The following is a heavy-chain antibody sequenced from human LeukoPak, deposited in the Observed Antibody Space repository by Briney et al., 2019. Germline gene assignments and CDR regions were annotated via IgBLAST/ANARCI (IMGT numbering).Heavy chain of an antibody. D-gene: IGHD1-26*01. V-gene: IGHV1-24*01. Sequence: ASVKVSCKVSGYTLTELSMHWVRQAPGKGLEWMGGFDPEDGETIYAQKFQGRVTVTEDTSTDTAYMELSSLRSEDTAVYYCATDSGIVGATPFFDYWGQGTLVTVSS. J-gene: IGHJ4*02. CDR2: FDPEDGET. CDR3: ATDSGIVGATPFFDY. CDR1: GYTLTELS.